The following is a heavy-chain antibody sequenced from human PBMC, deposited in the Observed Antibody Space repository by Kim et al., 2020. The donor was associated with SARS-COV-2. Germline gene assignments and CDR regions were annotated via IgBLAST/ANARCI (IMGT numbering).Heavy chain of an antibody. D-gene: IGHD2-2*01. J-gene: IGHJ5*02. CDR1: GGPISTGDYY. V-gene: IGHV4-39*07. CDR3: ARASTSCSRSSCYCGWNWFDP. Sequence: SETLSLTCSVSGGPISTGDYYWAWIRQPPGKGLEWIGCVFHSGTTYNNPSLRSRVSISIDTLKNEFSLNLRSMTAADKAIYYCARASTSCSRSSCYCGWNWFDPWGQGSLVIVSS. CDR2: VFHSGTT.